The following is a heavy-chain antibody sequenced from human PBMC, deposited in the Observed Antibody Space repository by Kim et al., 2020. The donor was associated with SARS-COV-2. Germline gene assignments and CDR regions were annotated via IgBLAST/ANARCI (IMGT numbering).Heavy chain of an antibody. J-gene: IGHJ4*02. CDR2: T. D-gene: IGHD7-27*01. V-gene: IGHV1-2*02. CDR3: ARDWALPGLQY. Sequence: TNYAQKFQGRVTMTRDTSISTAYMELSRLRSDDTAVYYCARDWALPGLQYWGQGTLVTVSS.